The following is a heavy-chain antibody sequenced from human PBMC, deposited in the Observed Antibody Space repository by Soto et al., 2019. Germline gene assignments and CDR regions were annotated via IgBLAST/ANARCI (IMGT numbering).Heavy chain of an antibody. CDR3: VRLIGNSWLDS. Sequence: QVQLQQSGPGLVKPSQTVSLTCDISGESVSTNGAPWKWIRQSASRGLEWLGRTYYRSKWYNDYAVSVKSRITISPDTSNNQLSLQLNSVTPYDTAVYYCVRLIGNSWLDSWGQGTLVTVSS. V-gene: IGHV6-1*01. J-gene: IGHJ5*01. D-gene: IGHD2-8*01. CDR1: GESVSTNGAP. CDR2: TYYRSKWYN.